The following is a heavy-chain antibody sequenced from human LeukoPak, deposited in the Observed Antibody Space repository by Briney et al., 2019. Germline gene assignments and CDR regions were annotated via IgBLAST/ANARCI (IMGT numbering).Heavy chain of an antibody. CDR1: GFTFSNYW. D-gene: IGHD2-2*02. CDR3: ARGPIVVVPAAIGWFDP. CDR2: IKEDGSEK. J-gene: IGHJ5*02. Sequence: PGGSLSLSCAASGFTFSNYWMSWVRQAPGKGLEWVANIKEDGSEKYYVDSVKGRFTISRDNARNSLYLQMNSLRAEDTAVYYCARGPIVVVPAAIGWFDPWGQGTLVTVSS. V-gene: IGHV3-7*01.